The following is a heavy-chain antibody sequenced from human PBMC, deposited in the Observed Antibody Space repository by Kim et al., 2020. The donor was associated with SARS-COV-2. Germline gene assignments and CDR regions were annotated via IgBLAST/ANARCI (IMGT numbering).Heavy chain of an antibody. J-gene: IGHJ4*02. CDR1: GYTFTSYA. Sequence: ASVKVSCKASGYTFTSYAMHWVRQAPGQRLEWMGWINAGNGNTKYSQKFQGRVTITRDTSASTAYMELSSLRSEDTAVYYCARDVRGYRYPDYWGQGTLVTVSS. CDR2: INAGNGNT. CDR3: ARDVRGYRYPDY. V-gene: IGHV1-3*01. D-gene: IGHD3-16*02.